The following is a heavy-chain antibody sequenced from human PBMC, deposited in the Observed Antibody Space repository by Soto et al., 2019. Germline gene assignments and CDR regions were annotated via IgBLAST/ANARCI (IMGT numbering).Heavy chain of an antibody. CDR2: IYYSGST. CDR1: GGSISSGGYY. Sequence: ASETLSLTCTVSGGSISSGGYYWSWIRQHPGKGLEWIGYIYYSGSTYYNPSLKSRVTISVDTSKNQFSLKLSSVTAADTAVYYCARDGPIGPFRYYFDYWGQGTLVTVSS. J-gene: IGHJ4*02. V-gene: IGHV4-31*03. CDR3: ARDGPIGPFRYYFDY. D-gene: IGHD3-3*01.